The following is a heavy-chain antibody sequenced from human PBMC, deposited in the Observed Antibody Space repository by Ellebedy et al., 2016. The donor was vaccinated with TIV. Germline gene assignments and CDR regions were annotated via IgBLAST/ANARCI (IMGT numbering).Heavy chain of an antibody. Sequence: GESLKISCKGSGYSFTSYWIGWVRQMPGKGLEWMGIIYPGDSDTRYSPSFQGQVTISADKSISTAYLQWSSLKASDTAMYYCARRSITMVRGVLDAFDIWGQGTMVTVSS. J-gene: IGHJ3*02. CDR3: ARRSITMVRGVLDAFDI. CDR1: GYSFTSYW. CDR2: IYPGDSDT. V-gene: IGHV5-51*01. D-gene: IGHD3-10*01.